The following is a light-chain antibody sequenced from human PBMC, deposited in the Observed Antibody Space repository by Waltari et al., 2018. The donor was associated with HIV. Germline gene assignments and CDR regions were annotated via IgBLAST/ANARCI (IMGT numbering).Light chain of an antibody. CDR2: AAS. J-gene: IGKJ5*01. Sequence: DIQMTQSPSSLSASVGDRVTITCRASQSISTYLNWYLQKPAKAPKLLIYAASSLLSGVPSRFSGSGSGTDFTLTISSLQPEDFATYYCQQSYSIPITFGQGTRLEIK. CDR1: QSISTY. V-gene: IGKV1-39*01. CDR3: QQSYSIPIT.